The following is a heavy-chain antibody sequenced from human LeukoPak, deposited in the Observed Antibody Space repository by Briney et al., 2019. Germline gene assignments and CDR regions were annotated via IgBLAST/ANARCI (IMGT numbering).Heavy chain of an antibody. CDR2: IYTSGST. CDR1: GGSISGYY. V-gene: IGHV4-4*07. D-gene: IGHD6-19*01. Sequence: SETLSLTCTVSGGSISGYYWSWIRQPAGKGLDWIGRIYTSGSTNYNPSLKSRVTLSVDTSKNQFSLKLSSVTAADTAVCYCARLRYSSGWSYFDHWGQGTLVTVSS. CDR3: ARLRYSSGWSYFDH. J-gene: IGHJ4*02.